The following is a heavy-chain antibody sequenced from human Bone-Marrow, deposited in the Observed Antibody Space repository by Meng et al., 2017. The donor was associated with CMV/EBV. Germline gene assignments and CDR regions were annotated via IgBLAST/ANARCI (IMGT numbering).Heavy chain of an antibody. V-gene: IGHV3-30-3*01. D-gene: IGHD6-6*01. CDR3: ARVGLRQLVLSHFAY. CDR1: GFTFSSYA. J-gene: IGHJ4*02. CDR2: ISYDGSNK. Sequence: GESLKISCAASGFTFSSYAMHWVRQAPGKGLEWVAVISYDGSNKYYADSVKGRFTISRDNSKNTLYLQMNSLRAEDTAVYYCARVGLRQLVLSHFAYWGPGTLVTGSS.